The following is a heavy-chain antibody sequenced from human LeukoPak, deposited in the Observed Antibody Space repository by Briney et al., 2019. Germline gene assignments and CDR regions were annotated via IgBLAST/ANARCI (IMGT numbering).Heavy chain of an antibody. Sequence: PGGSLRLSCAASGFTFSSYEMNWVRQAPGKGLEWVSGINWNGGSTGYADSVKGRFTISRDNAKNSLYLQMNSLRAEDTALYYCARGGITIFGNYYYMDVWGKGTTVTVSS. D-gene: IGHD3-3*01. CDR1: GFTFSSYE. J-gene: IGHJ6*03. V-gene: IGHV3-20*04. CDR2: INWNGGST. CDR3: ARGGITIFGNYYYMDV.